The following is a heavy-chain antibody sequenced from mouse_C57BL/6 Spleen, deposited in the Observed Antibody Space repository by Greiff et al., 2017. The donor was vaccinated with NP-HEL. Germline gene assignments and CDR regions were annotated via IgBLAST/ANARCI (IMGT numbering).Heavy chain of an antibody. V-gene: IGHV1-50*01. Sequence: VKLMESGAELVKPGASVKLSCKASGYTFTSYWMQWVKQRPGQGLEWIGEIDPSDSSTNYNQKFKGKATLTVDTSSSTAYMQLSSLTSEDSAVYYCARVRQLRLRRAMDYWGQGTSVTVSS. CDR1: GYTFTSYW. J-gene: IGHJ4*01. CDR2: IDPSDSST. CDR3: ARVRQLRLRRAMDY. D-gene: IGHD3-2*02.